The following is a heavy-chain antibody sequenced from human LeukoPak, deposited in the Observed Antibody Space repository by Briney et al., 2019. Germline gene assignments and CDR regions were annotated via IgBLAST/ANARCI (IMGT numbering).Heavy chain of an antibody. CDR1: GGSISSYY. CDR3: MRVGYGSGNPPGGFDI. V-gene: IGHV4-4*07. CDR2: IYTSGST. D-gene: IGHD3-10*01. J-gene: IGHJ3*02. Sequence: SETLSLTCTVSGGSISSYYWSWIRQPAGKGLEWIGRIYTSGSTKYNPSLKSRVTISVDTSKNQFSVKLSSVIPEDTAVYYCMRVGYGSGNPPGGFDIWGQGRMVTVAS.